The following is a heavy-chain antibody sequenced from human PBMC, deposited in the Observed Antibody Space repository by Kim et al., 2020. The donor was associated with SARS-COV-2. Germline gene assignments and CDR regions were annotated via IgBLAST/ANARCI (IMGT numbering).Heavy chain of an antibody. CDR2: IRSKAYGGTT. D-gene: IGHD3-9*01. CDR3: TRRGTAYFDWLRGDSFDF. CDR1: GFTFGDYA. V-gene: IGHV3-49*03. J-gene: IGHJ4*02. Sequence: GGSLRLSCTASGFTFGDYAMSWFRQAPGKGLEWVGFIRSKAYGGTTEYAASVKGRFTISRDDSKSIAYLQMNSLKTEATAVYYCTRRGTAYFDWLRGDSFDFWGQGTLVTVSS.